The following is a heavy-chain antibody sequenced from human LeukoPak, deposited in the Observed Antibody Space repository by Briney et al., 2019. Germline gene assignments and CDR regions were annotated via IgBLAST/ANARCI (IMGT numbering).Heavy chain of an antibody. V-gene: IGHV3-23*01. CDR2: ISGRGGET. CDR3: ASHYGSGSNNWLGP. CDR1: GVPYG. D-gene: IGHD3-10*01. J-gene: IGHJ5*02. Sequence: GGSLRLFCAASGVPYGMSWVRQAPGTGLGWVSAISGRGGETYYADSVKGRFTITIYNYKNTLYLQMNSLRAEDSAIYYCASHYGSGSNNWLGPWGQGTLVTVSP.